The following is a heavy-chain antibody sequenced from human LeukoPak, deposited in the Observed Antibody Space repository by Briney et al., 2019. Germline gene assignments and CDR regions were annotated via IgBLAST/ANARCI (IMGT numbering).Heavy chain of an antibody. CDR3: ARHVYDSSGQPWVSDY. V-gene: IGHV4-39*01. J-gene: IGHJ4*02. CDR1: GGSISSSSYY. CDR2: IYYSGST. D-gene: IGHD3-22*01. Sequence: ETSETLSLTCTVSGGSISSSSYYWGWIRQPPGKGLEWIGSIYYSGSTYYNPSLKSRVTISVDTSKNQFSLKLSSVTAADTAVYYCARHVYDSSGQPWVSDYWGQGTLVTVSS.